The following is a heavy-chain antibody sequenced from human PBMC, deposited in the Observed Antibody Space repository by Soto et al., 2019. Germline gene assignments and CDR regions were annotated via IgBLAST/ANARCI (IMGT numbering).Heavy chain of an antibody. CDR3: AKERGVLDAFDI. CDR1: GFTSSSFV. J-gene: IGHJ3*02. D-gene: IGHD3-10*01. CDR2: ISSDGNNQ. V-gene: IGHV3-30*18. Sequence: QVQLVESGGGVVQPGPSLRLSCAASGFTSSSFVIHWVRQAPGKGLEWLAVISSDGNNQYYADSVKGRFTISRDNSKKTLYLQVNSLRAEDTAVYFCAKERGVLDAFDIWGQGTMVTVS.